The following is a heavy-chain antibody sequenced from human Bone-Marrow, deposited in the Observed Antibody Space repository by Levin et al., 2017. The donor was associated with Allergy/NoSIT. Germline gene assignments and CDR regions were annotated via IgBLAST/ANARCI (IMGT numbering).Heavy chain of an antibody. CDR3: ATDRAYCSNTTCYLPDAFDI. V-gene: IGHV3-66*01. CDR2: IYSGGST. D-gene: IGHD2-2*01. Sequence: GGSLRLSCVASGFTVSSNYINWVLQAPGKGLEWFSVIYSGGSTYYSYSVKGRFTISRDNSKNTLYLQMSSLRAEDTAVYYCATDRAYCSNTTCYLPDAFDIWGQGTMVTVSS. CDR1: GFTVSSNY. J-gene: IGHJ3*02.